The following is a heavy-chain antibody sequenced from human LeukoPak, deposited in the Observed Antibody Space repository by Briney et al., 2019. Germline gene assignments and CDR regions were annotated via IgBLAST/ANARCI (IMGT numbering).Heavy chain of an antibody. CDR2: ISGSGGST. D-gene: IGHD3-10*01. CDR1: GFTFSSYA. CDR3: AKDSYYYGSGSYLPFDY. V-gene: IGHV3-23*01. Sequence: GGSLRLSCAASGFTFSSYAVSWVRQAPGKGLEWVSAISGSGGSTYYADSVKGRFTISRDNSKNTLYLQMNSLRAEDTAVYYCAKDSYYYGSGSYLPFDYWGQGTLVTVSS. J-gene: IGHJ4*02.